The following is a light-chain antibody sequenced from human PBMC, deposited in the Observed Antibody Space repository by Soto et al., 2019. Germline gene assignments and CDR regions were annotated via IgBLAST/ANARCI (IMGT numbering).Light chain of an antibody. V-gene: IGKV3-20*01. CDR2: GAS. J-gene: IGKJ1*01. CDR1: QSVSSSY. Sequence: EIVLTQSPGTLSLSPGERATLSCRASQSVSSSYLAWYQQKPGQAPRLLIYGASSRATGIPDRFSGSGSGTDLTLTISRLEPEDFAVYYCQQYGSSPPAWTFGQGTKVEIK. CDR3: QQYGSSPPAWT.